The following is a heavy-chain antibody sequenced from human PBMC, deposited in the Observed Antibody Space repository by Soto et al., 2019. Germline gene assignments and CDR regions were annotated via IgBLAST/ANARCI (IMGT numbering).Heavy chain of an antibody. D-gene: IGHD3-10*01. CDR2: ISAYNGNT. V-gene: IGHV1-18*01. CDR1: GYTFTSYG. J-gene: IGHJ3*02. CDR3: ARDPVVRGVIRPDAFDI. Sequence: ASVKVSCKASGYTFTSYGISWLRQAPGQGLEWMGWISAYNGNTNYAQKLQGRVTMTTDTSTSTAYMELRSLRSDDTAVYYCARDPVVRGVIRPDAFDIWGQGTMVTVSS.